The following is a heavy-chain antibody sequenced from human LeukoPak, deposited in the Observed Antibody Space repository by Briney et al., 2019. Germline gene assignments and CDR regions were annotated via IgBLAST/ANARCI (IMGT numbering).Heavy chain of an antibody. V-gene: IGHV3-23*01. CDR1: GFTFSSYA. CDR3: AREAYCGGDCIDY. Sequence: GGSLRLSCAASGFTFSSYAMSWVRQAPGKGLEWVSAISGSGGSTYYADSVKGRFTISRDNAKNSLYLQMNSLRAEDTAVYYCAREAYCGGDCIDYWGQGTLVTVSS. D-gene: IGHD2-21*02. CDR2: ISGSGGST. J-gene: IGHJ4*02.